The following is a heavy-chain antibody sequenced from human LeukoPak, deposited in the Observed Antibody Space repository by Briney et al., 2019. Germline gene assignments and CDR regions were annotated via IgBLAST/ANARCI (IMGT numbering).Heavy chain of an antibody. CDR3: ARGGAVAGNYYYYVMDV. D-gene: IGHD6-19*01. J-gene: IGHJ6*02. CDR1: GYTFTDYY. V-gene: IGHV1-2*02. CDR2: INPNSGAT. Sequence: ASVKVSCKASGYTFTDYYIHWVRQAPGPGLKWMGWINPNSGATNYAQKFQGRVTMTRDTSISTAYMELSRLRSDDTAVYYCARGGAVAGNYYYYVMDVWGQGTTVTVSS.